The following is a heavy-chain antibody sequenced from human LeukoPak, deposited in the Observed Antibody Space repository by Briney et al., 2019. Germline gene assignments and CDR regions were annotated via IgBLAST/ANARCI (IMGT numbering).Heavy chain of an antibody. V-gene: IGHV3-30*18. CDR1: GFTFSSYG. Sequence: GGSLRLSCAASGFTFSSYGMHWVRQAPGKGLEWVAVISYDGSNKYYADSVKGRFTISRDNSKNTLYLQMNSLRAEDTAVYYCAKGPPLDSSIPSPNGYWGQGTLVTVSS. CDR2: ISYDGSNK. D-gene: IGHD2-21*01. CDR3: AKGPPLDSSIPSPNGY. J-gene: IGHJ4*02.